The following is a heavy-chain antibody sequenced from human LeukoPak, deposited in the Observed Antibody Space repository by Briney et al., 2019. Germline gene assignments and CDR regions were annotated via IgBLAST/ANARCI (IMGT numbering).Heavy chain of an antibody. J-gene: IGHJ4*02. CDR1: GYTFTDYY. Sequence: GASVKVSCKASGYTFTDYYMHWVQQAPGKGLEWMGRVDPEDGETIYAEKFQGRVTITADTSTDTAYMELSSLRSEDTAVYYCATVEPPYSSSSGSYFDYWGQGTLVTVSS. D-gene: IGHD6-6*01. CDR2: VDPEDGET. V-gene: IGHV1-69-2*01. CDR3: ATVEPPYSSSSGSYFDY.